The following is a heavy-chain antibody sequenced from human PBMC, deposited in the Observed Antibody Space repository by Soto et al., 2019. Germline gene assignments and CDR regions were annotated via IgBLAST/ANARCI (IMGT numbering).Heavy chain of an antibody. J-gene: IGHJ4*02. V-gene: IGHV3-9*01. CDR1: GLPFDNYA. CDR3: AKDTGPN. CDR2: ISWNSNTI. Sequence: SLRLSCAASGLPFDNYAMHWVRQAPGKGLEWVSGISWNSNTIAYADSVKGRFTISRDNAKNSLYLQMNSLRAEDTAFYYCAKDTGPNWGQGTLVTVSS.